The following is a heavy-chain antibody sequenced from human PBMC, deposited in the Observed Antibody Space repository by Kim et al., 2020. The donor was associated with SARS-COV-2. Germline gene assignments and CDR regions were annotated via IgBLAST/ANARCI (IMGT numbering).Heavy chain of an antibody. CDR2: ISGSGGST. CDR3: AKGPGDTWFGELWYYYYGMDV. D-gene: IGHD3-10*01. CDR1: GFTFSSYA. J-gene: IGHJ6*02. V-gene: IGHV3-23*01. Sequence: GGSLRLSCAASGFTFSSYAMSWVRQAPGKGLEWVSAISGSGGSTYYADSVKGRFTISRDNSKNTLYLQMNSLRAEDTAVYYCAKGPGDTWFGELWYYYYGMDVWGQGTTVTVSS.